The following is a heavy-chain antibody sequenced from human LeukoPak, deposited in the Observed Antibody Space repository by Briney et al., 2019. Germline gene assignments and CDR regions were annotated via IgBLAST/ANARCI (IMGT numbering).Heavy chain of an antibody. CDR3: AKDLWGLGYFDY. CDR1: GFTFDDYA. Sequence: GGSLRLSCAASGFTFDDYAMHWVRQAPGKGLEWVSGISWNSGSIGYADSVKGRFTISRDNAKNSLYLQMNSLRAEDTALYYCAKDLWGLGYFDYWGQGTLVTVSS. J-gene: IGHJ4*02. CDR2: ISWNSGSI. V-gene: IGHV3-9*01. D-gene: IGHD7-27*01.